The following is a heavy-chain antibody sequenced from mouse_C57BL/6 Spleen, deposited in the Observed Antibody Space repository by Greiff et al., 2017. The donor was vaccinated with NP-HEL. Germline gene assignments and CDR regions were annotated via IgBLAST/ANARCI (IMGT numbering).Heavy chain of an antibody. Sequence: EVQLVESGAELVRPGASVKLSCTASGFNIKDDYMHWVKQRPEQGLEWIGWIDPENGDTEYASKFQGKATITADTSSNTAYLQLSSLTSEDTAVYYCTYYDGFAYWGQGTLVTVSA. J-gene: IGHJ3*01. V-gene: IGHV14-4*01. CDR1: GFNIKDDY. D-gene: IGHD2-4*01. CDR3: TYYDGFAY. CDR2: IDPENGDT.